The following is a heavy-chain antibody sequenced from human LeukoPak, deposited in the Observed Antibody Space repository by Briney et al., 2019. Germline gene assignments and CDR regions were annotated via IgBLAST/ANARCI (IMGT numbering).Heavy chain of an antibody. V-gene: IGHV3-23*01. CDR1: GFTFSSYA. J-gene: IGHJ3*02. CDR3: AKDRDFWSGYYISAFDI. D-gene: IGHD3-3*01. Sequence: GGSLRLSCAASGFTFSSYAMSWVRQAPGKGLEWGSAIIGSGGSTYYADSVKGRFTISRDNSKNTLYLQMNSLRAEDTAVYYCAKDRDFWSGYYISAFDIWGQGTMVTVSS. CDR2: IIGSGGST.